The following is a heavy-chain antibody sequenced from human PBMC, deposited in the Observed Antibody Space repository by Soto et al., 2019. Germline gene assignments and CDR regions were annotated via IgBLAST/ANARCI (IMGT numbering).Heavy chain of an antibody. D-gene: IGHD4-17*01. J-gene: IGHJ4*02. Sequence: SVKVSCKASGGTFSSYTISWVRQAPGQGLEWMGRIIPILGIANYAQKFQGRVTITADKSTNTAYMELSSLRSEDTAVYYCARERSNDYGGAVFDYWGQGTLVTVSS. CDR3: ARERSNDYGGAVFDY. CDR2: IIPILGIA. V-gene: IGHV1-69*04. CDR1: GGTFSSYT.